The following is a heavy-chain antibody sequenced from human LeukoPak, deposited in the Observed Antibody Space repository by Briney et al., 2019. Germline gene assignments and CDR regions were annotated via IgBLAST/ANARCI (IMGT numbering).Heavy chain of an antibody. J-gene: IGHJ4*02. D-gene: IGHD1-26*01. CDR1: GFTFSSYW. CDR2: IRQDGGLK. Sequence: GGSLRLSCTASGFTFSSYWMSWVRQAPGKGLEWVANIRQDGGLKHYVDSVKGRFTISRDNAENSLYLQMNSLRAEDTAVYYCAREIVGAIKSYFDYWGQGTLVTVSS. CDR3: AREIVGAIKSYFDY. V-gene: IGHV3-7*01.